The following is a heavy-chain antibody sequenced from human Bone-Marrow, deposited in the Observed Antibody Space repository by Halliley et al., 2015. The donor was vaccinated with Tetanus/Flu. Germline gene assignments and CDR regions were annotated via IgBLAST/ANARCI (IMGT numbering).Heavy chain of an antibody. CDR3: AGGNDMTTRAGWFDP. CDR2: VHSGGTT. J-gene: IGHJ5*02. V-gene: IGHV4-4*07. Sequence: GGVHSGGTTNYTPPPKSRVTISVDTSKNQFSLKLISVAAGDTAGYYCAGGNDMTTRAGWFDPWGQGALVTVSS. D-gene: IGHD1-1*01.